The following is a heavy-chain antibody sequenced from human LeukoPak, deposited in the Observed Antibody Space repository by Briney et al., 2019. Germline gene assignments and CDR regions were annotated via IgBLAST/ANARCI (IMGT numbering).Heavy chain of an antibody. CDR1: GFTFSSYS. CDR3: ARDRAVAGSYYYYGMDV. CDR2: ISYDGSNK. J-gene: IGHJ6*04. D-gene: IGHD6-19*01. Sequence: QPGSSLRLSCAASGFTFSSYSMHWVREAPAKGLEWVAVISYDGSNKYYADSVKDRFTISRDNSKNTLYLQMNSLRAEDTAVYYCARDRAVAGSYYYYGMDVWGKGTTVTVSS. V-gene: IGHV3-30*04.